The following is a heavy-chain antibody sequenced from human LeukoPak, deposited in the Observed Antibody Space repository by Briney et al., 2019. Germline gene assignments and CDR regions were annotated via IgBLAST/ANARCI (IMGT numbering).Heavy chain of an antibody. CDR2: IRYDGSNK. CDR1: GFTFSSYG. V-gene: IGHV3-30*02. J-gene: IGHJ4*02. D-gene: IGHD5-18*01. Sequence: GGSLRLSCAASGFTFSSYGMHWVRQAPGKGLEWVAFIRYDGSNKYYADSVKGRFTISRDNSKNTLYLQMNSLRAEDTAVYYCAKRGTVHVVDTAMAGGLSFDYWDQGTLVTVSS. CDR3: AKRGTVHVVDTAMAGGLSFDY.